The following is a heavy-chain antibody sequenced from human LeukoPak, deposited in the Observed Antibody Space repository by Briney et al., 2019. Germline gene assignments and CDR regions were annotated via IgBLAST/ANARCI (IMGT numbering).Heavy chain of an antibody. V-gene: IGHV4-4*07. CDR2: IYTSGST. CDR3: ASSPTVTTRLPRYFDY. CDR1: GGSISSYY. D-gene: IGHD4-17*01. Sequence: SSETLSLTCTVSGGSISSYYWSWIRQPAGKGLEWIGRIYTSGSTNYNPSLKSRVTMSVDTSKNQFSLKLSSVTAADTAVYYCASSPTVTTRLPRYFDYWGQGTLVTVSS. J-gene: IGHJ4*02.